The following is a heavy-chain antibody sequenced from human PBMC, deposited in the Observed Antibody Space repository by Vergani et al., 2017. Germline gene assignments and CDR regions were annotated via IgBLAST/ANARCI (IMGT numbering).Heavy chain of an antibody. CDR2: INPSGGST. CDR1: GYTFTSYY. D-gene: IGHD3-10*01. V-gene: IGHV1-46*01. CDR3: ARDMLLFGELRRRGAFDI. Sequence: QVQLVQSGAEVKKPGASVKVSCKASGYTFTSYYMHWVRQAPGQGLEWMGIINPSGGSTSYAQKFQGRFTMTRDTSTSTVYMELSSLRSEDTAVYYCARDMLLFGELRRRGAFDIWGQGTMVTVSS. J-gene: IGHJ3*02.